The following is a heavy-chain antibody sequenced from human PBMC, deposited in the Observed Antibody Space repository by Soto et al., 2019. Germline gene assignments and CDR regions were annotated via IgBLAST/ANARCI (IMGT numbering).Heavy chain of an antibody. CDR2: ISGSGGST. V-gene: IGHV3-23*01. CDR1: GFTFSSYA. Sequence: EVQLLESGGCLVQPGGSLRLSCAASGFTFSSYAMSWVRQAPGKGLEWVSAISGSGGSTYYADSVKGRFTISRDNSKNTLYLQINSLRAEDTAVYYCANGLAPGVTNDYWGQGTLVTVSS. D-gene: IGHD4-17*01. J-gene: IGHJ4*02. CDR3: ANGLAPGVTNDY.